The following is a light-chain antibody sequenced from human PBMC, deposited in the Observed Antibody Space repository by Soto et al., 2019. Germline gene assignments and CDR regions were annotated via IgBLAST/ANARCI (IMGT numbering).Light chain of an antibody. V-gene: IGKV1-12*01. Sequence: DIQMTPSPSSVSASVVDRVTITCRASQDIRTWLAWYQQKPGNAPKLLIYVVSSLQSGVPSRFSGSGSGTYFTLTISNLQPEDFATYYCLHTDSFPWTFGQGTKVDIK. CDR2: VVS. CDR3: LHTDSFPWT. J-gene: IGKJ1*01. CDR1: QDIRTW.